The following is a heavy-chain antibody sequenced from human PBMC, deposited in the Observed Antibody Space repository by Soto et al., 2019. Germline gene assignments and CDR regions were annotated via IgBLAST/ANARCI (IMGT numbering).Heavy chain of an antibody. CDR1: GYTFTSYG. J-gene: IGHJ5*02. CDR2: ISAYNGNT. D-gene: IGHD5-12*01. Sequence: ASVKVSCKASGYTFTSYGISWVRQAPGQGLEWMGWISAYNGNTNYAQKLQGRVTMTTDTSTSTAYMELRSLRSDDTAVYYCARDRFGLRSDHFGNWFDPWGQGTLVTVSS. V-gene: IGHV1-18*01. CDR3: ARDRFGLRSDHFGNWFDP.